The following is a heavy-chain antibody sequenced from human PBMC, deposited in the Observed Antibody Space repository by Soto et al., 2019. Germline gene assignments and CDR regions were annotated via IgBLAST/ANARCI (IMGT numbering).Heavy chain of an antibody. D-gene: IGHD1-7*01. V-gene: IGHV3-30*18. J-gene: IGHJ4*02. CDR1: GFTFSSCG. CDR2: ISYDGSNK. Sequence: GGSLRLSCAASGFTFSSCGMHWVRQAPGKGLEWVAVISYDGSNKYYADSVKGRFTISRDNSKNTLYLQMNSLRAEDTAVYYCAKDRYTYNWNYPLDYWGQGTLVTVSS. CDR3: AKDRYTYNWNYPLDY.